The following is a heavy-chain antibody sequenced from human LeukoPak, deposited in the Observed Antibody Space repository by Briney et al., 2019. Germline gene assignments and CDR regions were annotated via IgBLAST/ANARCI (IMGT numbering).Heavy chain of an antibody. D-gene: IGHD3-3*01. J-gene: IGHJ4*02. CDR3: ARVMQYDFWSGYYSVFDY. CDR2: IYYSGST. CDR1: GGSISSYY. V-gene: IGHV4-59*01. Sequence: SETLSLTCTVSGGSISSYYWSWIRQPPGKGLEWIGYIYYSGSTNYNPSLKSRVTISVDTSKNQFSLKLSSVTAADTAVYYCARVMQYDFWSGYYSVFDYWGQGTLVTVSS.